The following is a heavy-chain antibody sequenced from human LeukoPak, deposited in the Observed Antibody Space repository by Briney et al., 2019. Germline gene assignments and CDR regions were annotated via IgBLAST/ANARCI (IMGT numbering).Heavy chain of an antibody. CDR2: ISAYNGNT. CDR1: GYTFTSYG. J-gene: IGHJ3*02. Sequence: ASVKVSCKASGYTFTSYGISWVRQAPGQGLEWMGWISAYNGNTNYAQKLQGRVTMTTDTSTSTAYMELRSLRSDDTAVSYCARDSSSWYDDAFDIWGQGTMVTVSS. D-gene: IGHD6-13*01. CDR3: ARDSSSWYDDAFDI. V-gene: IGHV1-18*01.